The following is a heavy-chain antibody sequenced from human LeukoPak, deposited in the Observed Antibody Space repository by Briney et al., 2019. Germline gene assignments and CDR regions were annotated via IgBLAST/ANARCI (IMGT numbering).Heavy chain of an antibody. CDR2: IYFSGST. CDR1: GGSISSSCYN. V-gene: IGHV4-61*03. D-gene: IGHD3-16*01. Sequence: SETLSLTCTVSGGSISSSCYNWIWLRQPQGMGLEWIGYIYFSGSTNYNPSLKSRVTISVDTHKNHFSLKLTSVAAADTAIYYCARGGVLKSVDYWGQGTLVTVSS. J-gene: IGHJ4*02. CDR3: ARGGVLKSVDY.